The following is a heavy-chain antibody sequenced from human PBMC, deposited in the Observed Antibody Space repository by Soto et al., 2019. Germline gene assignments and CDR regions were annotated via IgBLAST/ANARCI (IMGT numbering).Heavy chain of an antibody. CDR1: GFTFSSYG. Sequence: QAQLVESGGGVVQPGRSLRLSCAASGFTFSSYGMHWVRQAPGTGLEWVAVFWIDGSSKYYADSVKGRFTISRDNSKNILYLQMNSLRDEDTGVYYCARDSPFDHGDYWGQGTLVTVSS. D-gene: IGHD3-9*01. V-gene: IGHV3-33*01. CDR2: FWIDGSSK. J-gene: IGHJ4*02. CDR3: ARDSPFDHGDY.